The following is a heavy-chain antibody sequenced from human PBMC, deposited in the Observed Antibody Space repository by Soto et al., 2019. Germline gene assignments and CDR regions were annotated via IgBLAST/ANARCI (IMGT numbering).Heavy chain of an antibody. Sequence: QVQLQESGPGLVKPSQTLSLTCTVSGGSISSGGYYWSWIRQHPGKGLEWIGYIYYSGSTYYNPSLKSGVTISVDTSKNQFSLKLSSVTAADTAVYYCARVGYYDSSGYPNWFDPWGQGTLVTVSS. J-gene: IGHJ5*02. CDR1: GGSISSGGYY. CDR3: ARVGYYDSSGYPNWFDP. CDR2: IYYSGST. V-gene: IGHV4-31*03. D-gene: IGHD3-22*01.